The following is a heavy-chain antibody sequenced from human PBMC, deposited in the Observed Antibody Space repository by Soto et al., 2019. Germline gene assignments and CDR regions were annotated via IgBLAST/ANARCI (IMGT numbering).Heavy chain of an antibody. Sequence: QVQLVESGRGVAQPGRSLRLSCAASGFTFSAFGMHWVRQAPGKGLEWVAVISNDGNHEYYADSVKGRFSISRDNSKNTFYLQMNSLSSEDTAVYFCAKTITTFGGSSTGRGALLDYWGQGILVTVSS. CDR3: AKTITTFGGSSTGRGALLDY. D-gene: IGHD3-3*01. V-gene: IGHV3-30*18. CDR2: ISNDGNHE. CDR1: GFTFSAFG. J-gene: IGHJ4*02.